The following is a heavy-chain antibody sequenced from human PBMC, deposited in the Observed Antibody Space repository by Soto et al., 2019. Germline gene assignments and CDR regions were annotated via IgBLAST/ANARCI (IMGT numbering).Heavy chain of an antibody. J-gene: IGHJ4*01. Sequence: ASVKVSCKASGYTFTSYAMHWVRQAPGQRLEWMGWINAGNGNTKYSQKFQGRVTITRDTSASTAYMELSSLRSEDTAVYYCARDRKAVAGIRFLETTGYSGHGTLVTVSS. CDR3: ARDRKAVAGIRFLETTGY. CDR1: GYTFTSYA. V-gene: IGHV1-3*01. D-gene: IGHD6-19*01. CDR2: INAGNGNT.